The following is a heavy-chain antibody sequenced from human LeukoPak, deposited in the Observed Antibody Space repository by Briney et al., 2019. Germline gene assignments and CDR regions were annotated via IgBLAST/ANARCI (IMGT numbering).Heavy chain of an antibody. Sequence: GGSLRLSCAASGFTFSSYAMSWVRQAPGKGLEWVSAISGSGGSTYYADSVKGRFTISRDNSKNTLYLQMNSLRAEDTAVYYCAKGGYDFWSGYYYYYYYMDVWGKGTTVTVSS. CDR1: GFTFSSYA. CDR2: ISGSGGST. J-gene: IGHJ6*03. CDR3: AKGGYDFWSGYYYYYYYMDV. D-gene: IGHD3-3*01. V-gene: IGHV3-23*01.